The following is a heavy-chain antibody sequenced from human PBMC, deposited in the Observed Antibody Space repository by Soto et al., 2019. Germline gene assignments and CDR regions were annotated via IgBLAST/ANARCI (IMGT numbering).Heavy chain of an antibody. CDR1: GFTFSSYG. D-gene: IGHD2-15*01. J-gene: IGHJ3*02. V-gene: IGHV3-33*01. CDR2: IWFDGRDK. CDR3: ARLYCSASSCYSVGAFDI. Sequence: QVQLVESGGGVVQPGRSLRLSCAASGFTFSSYGMHWVRQAPGKGLEWVALIWFDGRDKYYTESVKGRFTISRDNSKSTLYRQMNSLRAEDTAVYYCARLYCSASSCYSVGAFDIRGQGTMVTVSS.